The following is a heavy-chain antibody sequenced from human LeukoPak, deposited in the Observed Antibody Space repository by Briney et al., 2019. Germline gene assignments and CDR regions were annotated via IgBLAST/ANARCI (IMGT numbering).Heavy chain of an antibody. Sequence: QPGRSLRLSCAASGFTFSSYAMHWVRQAPGKGLEWVAVISYDGSNKYYADSVKGRFTISRDNSKNTLYLQMNSLRAEDTAVYYCARGNDYGDCVEFGALDYWGQGTLVTVSS. CDR3: ARGNDYGDCVEFGALDY. D-gene: IGHD4-17*01. CDR1: GFTFSSYA. J-gene: IGHJ4*02. CDR2: ISYDGSNK. V-gene: IGHV3-30-3*01.